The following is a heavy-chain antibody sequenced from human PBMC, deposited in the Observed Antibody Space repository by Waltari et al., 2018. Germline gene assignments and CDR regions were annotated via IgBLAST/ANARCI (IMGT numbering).Heavy chain of an antibody. J-gene: IGHJ3*01. CDR3: VRSLYINYGREGFEE. CDR2: ISPAGYDK. Sequence: EEVGGYLVPPGGSLRLSCGGPGFTFGGLNINGVRQTPGKGLEGISHISPAGYDKLYAASVKGRFTISRDSAKSVFLEMSRLRAEDTGVYYCVRSLYINYGREGFEEWGPGTMVTVSS. V-gene: IGHV3-48*03. CDR1: GFTFGGLN. D-gene: IGHD3-16*01.